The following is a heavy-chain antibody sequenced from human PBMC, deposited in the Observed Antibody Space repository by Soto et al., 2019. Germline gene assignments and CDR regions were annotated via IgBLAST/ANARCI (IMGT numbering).Heavy chain of an antibody. CDR3: TRRRDSSGYFS. CDR1: GFTFTSFA. V-gene: IGHV3-23*01. D-gene: IGHD3-22*01. Sequence: GGSLRLSCAASGFTFTSFAVSWVRQAPGKGLEWVSAISGSGGATYYADSVKGRFTISRDDSKNTAYLQMNSLKTEDTAVYYCTRRRDSSGYFSWGQGTLVTVSS. J-gene: IGHJ5*02. CDR2: ISGSGGAT.